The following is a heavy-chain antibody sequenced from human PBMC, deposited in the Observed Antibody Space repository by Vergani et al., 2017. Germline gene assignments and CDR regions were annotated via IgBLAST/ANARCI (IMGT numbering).Heavy chain of an antibody. CDR2: INDNGYT. CDR3: ARGLGTTWPIGPY. CDR1: GESFSGHY. V-gene: IGHV4-34*01. J-gene: IGHJ4*02. Sequence: QVHLQQWGTGLLKPSETLSLTCEVQGESFSGHYWSWIRQPPGKGLEWIGEINDNGYTNYNPLFESRVIVSADTSKNQFSLKLMSVTAADTAIYYCARGLGTTWPIGPYWGQGTLVTVSS. D-gene: IGHD2/OR15-2a*01.